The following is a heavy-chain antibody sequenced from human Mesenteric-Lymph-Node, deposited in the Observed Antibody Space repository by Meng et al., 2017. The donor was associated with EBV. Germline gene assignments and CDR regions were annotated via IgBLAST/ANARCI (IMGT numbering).Heavy chain of an antibody. J-gene: IGHJ4*02. Sequence: QVQLQESGPGLGKASETLSLTCTVSGGSISDSYWSWIRQPPGKGLEWIGNIYYSGNTHYNPSLQSRVTISVDTSKNQFSLKLTSLTAADTAVHYCARVGAALSQWGQGTLVTVSS. CDR1: GGSISDSY. CDR3: ARVGAALSQ. CDR2: IYYSGNT. V-gene: IGHV4-59*01. D-gene: IGHD3-16*01.